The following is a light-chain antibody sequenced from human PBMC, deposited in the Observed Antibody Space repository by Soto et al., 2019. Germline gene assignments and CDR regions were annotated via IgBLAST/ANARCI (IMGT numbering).Light chain of an antibody. Sequence: DVVMTQTPLSLSVTPGQPASISCKSSQSLLHIAGQTHLFWYLQKPGQSPHLLIYEVSNRFSGVPDRFSGSGSGTDYTLKISRVEAEDVGVYYCMQALQTPWTFGQGTKV. CDR2: EVS. CDR3: MQALQTPWT. J-gene: IGKJ1*01. V-gene: IGKV2-29*03. CDR1: QSLLHIAGQTH.